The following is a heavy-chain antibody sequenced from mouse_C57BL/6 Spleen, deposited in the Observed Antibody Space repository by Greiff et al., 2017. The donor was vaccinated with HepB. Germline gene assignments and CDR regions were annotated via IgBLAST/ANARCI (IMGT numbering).Heavy chain of an antibody. J-gene: IGHJ4*01. CDR3: ARMVTGHYYAMDY. CDR1: GFSFTSYG. CDR2: IWSGGST. D-gene: IGHD2-3*01. Sequence: VKLMESGPGLVQPSQSLSITCTVSGFSFTSYGVHWVRQSPGKGLEWLGVIWSGGSTDYNAAFISRLSISKDNSKSQVFFKMNSLQADDTAIYYCARMVTGHYYAMDYWGQGTSVTVSS. V-gene: IGHV2-2*01.